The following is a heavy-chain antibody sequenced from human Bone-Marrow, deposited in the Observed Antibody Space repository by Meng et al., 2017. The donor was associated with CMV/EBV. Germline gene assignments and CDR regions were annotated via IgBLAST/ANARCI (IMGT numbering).Heavy chain of an antibody. Sequence: GGSLRLSCAASGFTFNSYAMSWVRQAPGKGLEWVSGISGSGGSTYYAGSVKGRFTISRDNSKNTLSLQMNTLRAEDTAVYYCAKDRRSGGPRDFDYWGQGTLVTVSS. CDR2: ISGSGGST. CDR3: AKDRRSGGPRDFDY. J-gene: IGHJ4*02. D-gene: IGHD6-19*01. CDR1: GFTFNSYA. V-gene: IGHV3-23*01.